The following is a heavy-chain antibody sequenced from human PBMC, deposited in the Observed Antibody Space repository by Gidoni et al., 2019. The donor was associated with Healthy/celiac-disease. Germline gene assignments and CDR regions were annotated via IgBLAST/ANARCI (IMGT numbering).Heavy chain of an antibody. J-gene: IGHJ6*02. V-gene: IGHV3-74*01. CDR3: AREAEGDFWSGLELIYGMDV. Sequence: SVKGRFTISRDNAKNTLYLQMNSLRDEDTAVYYCAREAEGDFWSGLELIYGMDVWGQGTTVTVSS. D-gene: IGHD3-3*01.